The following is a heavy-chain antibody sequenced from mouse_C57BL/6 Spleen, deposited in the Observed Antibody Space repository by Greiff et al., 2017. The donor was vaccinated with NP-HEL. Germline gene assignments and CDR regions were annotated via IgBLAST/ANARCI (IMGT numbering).Heavy chain of an antibody. CDR2: INPGSGGT. Sequence: QVQLQQSGAELVRPGTSVKVSCKASGYAFTNYLIEWVKQRPGQGLEWIGVINPGSGGTNYNEKLKGKATLTADKSSSTAYMQLSSLTSEDSAVYFCARDGLRRGAMDYWGQGTSVTVSS. CDR3: ARDGLRRGAMDY. CDR1: GYAFTNYL. D-gene: IGHD2-4*01. V-gene: IGHV1-54*01. J-gene: IGHJ4*01.